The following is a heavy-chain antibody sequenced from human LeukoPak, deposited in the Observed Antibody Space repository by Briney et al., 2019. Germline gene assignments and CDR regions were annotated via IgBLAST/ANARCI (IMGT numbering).Heavy chain of an antibody. CDR1: GGSISSGGHS. Sequence: PSETLSLTCAVSGGSISSGGHSWSWIRQPPGKGLEWIGYIYHSGSTYYNPSLKSRVTISVDRSKNQFSLKLSSVTAADTAVYYCARGARYYYDSSGYLVSAFDIWGQGTMVTVSS. V-gene: IGHV4-30-2*01. J-gene: IGHJ3*02. D-gene: IGHD3-22*01. CDR2: IYHSGST. CDR3: ARGARYYYDSSGYLVSAFDI.